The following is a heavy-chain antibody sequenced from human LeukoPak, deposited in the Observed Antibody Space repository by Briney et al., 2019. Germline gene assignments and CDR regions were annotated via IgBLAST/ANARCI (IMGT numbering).Heavy chain of an antibody. J-gene: IGHJ4*02. Sequence: GGSLRLSCAASGFTFSSYAMSWVRQAPGKGLEWVSAISGSGGSTYYADSVKGRFTISRDNSKNTLYLQMNSLRAEDTAVYYCAKAPYSSSWSPPDYWGQGTLVTVSS. V-gene: IGHV3-23*01. CDR2: ISGSGGST. CDR1: GFTFSSYA. D-gene: IGHD6-13*01. CDR3: AKAPYSSSWSPPDY.